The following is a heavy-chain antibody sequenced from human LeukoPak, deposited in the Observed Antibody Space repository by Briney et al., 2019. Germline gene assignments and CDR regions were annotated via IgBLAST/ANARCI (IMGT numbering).Heavy chain of an antibody. J-gene: IGHJ4*02. CDR3: AKKEGLRGPFTN. CDR2: ISGGGGST. D-gene: IGHD3-10*01. V-gene: IGHV3-23*01. Sequence: PGGSLRLSCAASGFTFASYALSWVRQAPGKGLEWVSAISGGGGSTYYADSVKGRFTISRDNSKNTLFLQMNSLRAEDTAVYYCAKKEGLRGPFTNWGQGTLVTVSS. CDR1: GFTFASYA.